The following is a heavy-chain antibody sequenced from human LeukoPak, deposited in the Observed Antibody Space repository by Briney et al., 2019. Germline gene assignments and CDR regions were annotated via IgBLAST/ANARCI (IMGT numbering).Heavy chain of an antibody. V-gene: IGHV4-4*07. J-gene: IGHJ4*01. D-gene: IGHD1-1*01. CDR1: GASITSWY. CDR3: ATGSGDFDH. CDR2: VLNTGTT. Sequence: PSETLSLTCTVSGASITSWYWSWLRQPAGKRLEWIGRVLNTGTTNYNPSLKSRVTMSLDTSKSQISLSMESVTAADTAVYYCATGSGDFDHWGHGTRVTISS.